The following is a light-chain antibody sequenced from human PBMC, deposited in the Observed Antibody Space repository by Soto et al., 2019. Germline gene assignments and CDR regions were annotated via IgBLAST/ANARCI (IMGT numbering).Light chain of an antibody. Sequence: DIQMTQSPSTLSASVGDRVAITCRASDNIAPWVAWYQQKPGKAPKLLIYKAANLADEVPSRFAGSGSGTDFTLTIPRLQPDDFATYYCQQYNSYPWTFGQGTKVDIK. CDR2: KAA. V-gene: IGKV1-5*03. J-gene: IGKJ1*01. CDR3: QQYNSYPWT. CDR1: DNIAPW.